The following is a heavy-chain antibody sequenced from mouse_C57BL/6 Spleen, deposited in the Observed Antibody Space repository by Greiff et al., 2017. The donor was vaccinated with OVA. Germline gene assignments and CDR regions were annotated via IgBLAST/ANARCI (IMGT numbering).Heavy chain of an antibody. CDR2: IHPNSGST. CDR1: GYTFTSYW. CDR3: ARWDYDGYYFDY. Sequence: QVQLQQPGAELVKPGASVKLSCKASGYTFTSYWMHWVKQRPGQGLEWIGMIHPNSGSTNYNEKFKSKATLTVDKSSSTAYMQLSSLTSEDSAVYYCARWDYDGYYFDYWGKGTTLTVSS. V-gene: IGHV1-64*01. D-gene: IGHD1-2*01. J-gene: IGHJ2*01.